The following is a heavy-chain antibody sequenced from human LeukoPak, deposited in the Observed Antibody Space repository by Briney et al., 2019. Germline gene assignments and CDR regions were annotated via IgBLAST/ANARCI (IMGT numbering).Heavy chain of an antibody. V-gene: IGHV4-59*08. J-gene: IGHJ4*02. CDR1: GGSFSSYY. Sequence: SETLSLTCTVSGGSFSSYYWSWIRQSPGKGLEWIGYIDYSGSTIYNPSLKSQFTISVDTSKNQFSLKQSSVTAADTAVYYCARHGSDWTFDYWGQGILVTVSS. CDR3: ARHGSDWTFDY. CDR2: IDYSGST. D-gene: IGHD6-19*01.